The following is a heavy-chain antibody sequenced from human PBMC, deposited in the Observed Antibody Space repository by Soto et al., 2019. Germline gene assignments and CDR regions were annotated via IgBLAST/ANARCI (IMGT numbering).Heavy chain of an antibody. CDR1: GGSVSSGGYY. D-gene: IGHD2-21*02. Sequence: QVQLQESGPGLVKPSQTLSLTCTVSGGSVSSGGYYWSWIRQHPGKGLEWIGYIYYSGSTYYNPSLKSRVTISLDTSKNQFSLRLSSVTAADTAVYYCARGCGGDCHHGMDVWGQGTTVSVSS. J-gene: IGHJ6*02. CDR3: ARGCGGDCHHGMDV. V-gene: IGHV4-31*03. CDR2: IYYSGST.